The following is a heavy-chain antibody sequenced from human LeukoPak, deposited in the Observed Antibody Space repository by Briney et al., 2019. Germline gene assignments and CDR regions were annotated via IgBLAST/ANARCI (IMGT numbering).Heavy chain of an antibody. Sequence: GESLKISCKGSGYSFSTFWIAWVRQMPGKGLEWMGIIYPADSDTRYSPSFQGQVTISADKSINTAYLQWSSLKASDTAISYCARPGRSDYGFDVWGQGTTVTVSS. V-gene: IGHV5-51*01. CDR3: ARPGRSDYGFDV. CDR1: GYSFSTFW. CDR2: IYPADSDT. J-gene: IGHJ6*02.